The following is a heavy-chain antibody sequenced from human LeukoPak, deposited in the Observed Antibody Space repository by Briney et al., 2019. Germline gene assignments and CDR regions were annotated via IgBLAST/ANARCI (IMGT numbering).Heavy chain of an antibody. V-gene: IGHV1-46*01. CDR2: INPSGGST. Sequence: ASVKVSCKASGYTFTSYYMHWVRQAPGQGLEWMGIINPSGGSTSYAQKFQGRVTMTRDTSTSTVYMELSSLRSEDTAVYYCARLRGYSYGTLGYYFDYWGQGTLVTVSS. J-gene: IGHJ4*02. CDR3: ARLRGYSYGTLGYYFDY. CDR1: GYTFTSYY. D-gene: IGHD5-18*01.